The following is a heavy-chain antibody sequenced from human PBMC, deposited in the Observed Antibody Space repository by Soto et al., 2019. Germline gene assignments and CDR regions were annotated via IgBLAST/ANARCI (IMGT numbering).Heavy chain of an antibody. CDR3: VGGQFYFDS. CDR2: ISYDGSNK. J-gene: IGHJ4*02. CDR1: GFPFTSYG. V-gene: IGHV3-30*03. D-gene: IGHD3-10*01. Sequence: QVQLVESGGGVVQPGRSLRLSCAASGFPFTSYGMHWVREGPGKGLEWLAVISYDGSNKFYADSVKGRFTISRDNSKNTLYLRMNSLRPEDTALYYCVGGQFYFDSRGQGTLVIVSS.